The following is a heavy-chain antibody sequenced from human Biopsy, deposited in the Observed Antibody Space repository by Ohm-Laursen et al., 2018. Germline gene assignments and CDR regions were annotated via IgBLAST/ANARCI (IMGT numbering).Heavy chain of an antibody. CDR2: ISHTGYT. D-gene: IGHD4-23*01. CDR1: GGSFTGHY. CDR3: ARGSNEYGGLYFPH. V-gene: IGHV4-59*11. Sequence: SQTLSLTCTVSGGSFTGHYWTWIRQPPGKGLAWIGHISHTGYTSYKSSLKSRVTISSDTSRKHFSLRLTSLAAADTAVYYCARGSNEYGGLYFPHWGQGTLVTVSS. J-gene: IGHJ1*01.